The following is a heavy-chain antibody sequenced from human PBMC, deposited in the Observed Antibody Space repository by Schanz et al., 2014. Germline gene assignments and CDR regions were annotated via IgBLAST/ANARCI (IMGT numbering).Heavy chain of an antibody. J-gene: IGHJ4*02. D-gene: IGHD6-19*01. CDR2: ISDSGTYT. Sequence: VELVESGGGLVQPGGSLRLSCAASGFSFSDHAMDWVRQAAGKGLEWLSYISDSGTYTNYADSVKGRFTISRDNAKSSLYLQMNSLRVEDTAVYYCAASSGWHPSTDYWGQGTLVTVSS. CDR3: AASSGWHPSTDY. V-gene: IGHV3-11*05. CDR1: GFSFSDHA.